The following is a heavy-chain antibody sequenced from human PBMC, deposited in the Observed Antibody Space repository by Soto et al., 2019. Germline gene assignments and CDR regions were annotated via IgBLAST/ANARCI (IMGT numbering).Heavy chain of an antibody. CDR3: ARDRGRGYSYGPFDY. CDR1: GGSISSGGYY. V-gene: IGHV4-31*03. J-gene: IGHJ4*02. D-gene: IGHD5-18*01. Sequence: SETLSLTCTVSGGSISSGGYYWSWIRQHPGKGLEWIGYIYYSGSTYYNPTLKSRVTISVDTSKNQFSLKLSSVTAADTAVYYCARDRGRGYSYGPFDYWGQGTLVTVSS. CDR2: IYYSGST.